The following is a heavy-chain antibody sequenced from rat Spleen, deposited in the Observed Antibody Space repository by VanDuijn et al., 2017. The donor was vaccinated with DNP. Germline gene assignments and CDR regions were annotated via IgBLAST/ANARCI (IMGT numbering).Heavy chain of an antibody. J-gene: IGHJ2*01. CDR2: ITNTGSTS. D-gene: IGHD1-12*02. V-gene: IGHV5-27*01. Sequence: EVQLVESGGGLVQPGRSLKLSCVASGITFNNYVMAWVRQTPTKGLEWVAHITNTGSTSYDRDSVQGRFTISRDNAKKTLYLQMDSLRSEDTATYYCTTEWAGSYDYWGQGVMVTVSS. CDR1: GITFNNYV. CDR3: TTEWAGSYDY.